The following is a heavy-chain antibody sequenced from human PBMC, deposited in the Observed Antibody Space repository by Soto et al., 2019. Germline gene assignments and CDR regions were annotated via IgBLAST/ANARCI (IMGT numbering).Heavy chain of an antibody. CDR3: AGGITIFGVVSRPHYYYYGMDV. CDR1: GGTFSSYA. J-gene: IGHJ6*02. V-gene: IGHV1-69*01. CDR2: IIPIFGTA. Sequence: QVQLVQSGAEVKKPGSSVKVSCKASGGTFSSYAISWVRQAPGQGLEWMGGIIPIFGTANYAQKFQGRVMITADESTSTAYMELSSLRSEDTAVYYCAGGITIFGVVSRPHYYYYGMDVWGQGTTVTVSS. D-gene: IGHD3-3*01.